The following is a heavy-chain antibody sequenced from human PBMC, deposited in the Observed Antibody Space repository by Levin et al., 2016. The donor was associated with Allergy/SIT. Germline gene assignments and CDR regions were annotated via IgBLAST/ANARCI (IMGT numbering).Heavy chain of an antibody. CDR3: AREKVISVRVGIDY. V-gene: IGHV3-30*14. Sequence: GESLKISCTASGLTFSSFAMHWVRQAPGKGLEWMAVISHDATMTYFADSVKGRFTISRDMSKNTVYLQMNRLRAEDTAVYYCAREKVISVRVGIDYWGQGTMVTVSS. CDR2: ISHDATMT. D-gene: IGHD2-15*01. CDR1: GLTFSSFA. J-gene: IGHJ4*02.